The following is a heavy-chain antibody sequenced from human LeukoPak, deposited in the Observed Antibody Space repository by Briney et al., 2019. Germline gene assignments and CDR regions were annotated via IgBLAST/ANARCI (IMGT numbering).Heavy chain of an antibody. CDR2: INPSSGST. D-gene: IGHD6-19*01. V-gene: IGHV1-46*01. J-gene: IGHJ4*02. CDR3: ATLPLSVAGVDY. CDR1: GYTFTNYC. Sequence: ASVKVSCKASGYTFTNYCMHWVRQAPGQGLEWMGIINPSSGSTSYAQKFQGRVTMTEDTSTDTAYMELSSLRSEDTAVYYCATLPLSVAGVDYWGQGTLVTVSS.